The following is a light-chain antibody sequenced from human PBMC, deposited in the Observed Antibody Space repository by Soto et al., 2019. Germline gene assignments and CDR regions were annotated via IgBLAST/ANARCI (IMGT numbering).Light chain of an antibody. CDR2: DVT. CDR1: NSDVGGYNS. J-gene: IGLJ1*01. CDR3: SSYTTNTTPYV. Sequence: QSALTQPASMSGSPGQSITISCTGTNSDVGGYNSVSWYQQHPGKAPKLMIYDVTNRPSGVSSRFSGSKSGNTASLTISGLQAEDEADYYCSSYTTNTTPYVFGTGTKLTV. V-gene: IGLV2-14*01.